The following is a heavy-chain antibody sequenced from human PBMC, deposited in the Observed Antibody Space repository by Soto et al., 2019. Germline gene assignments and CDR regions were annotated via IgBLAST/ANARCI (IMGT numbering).Heavy chain of an antibody. Sequence: ASVKVSCKASGYTFTSYAMHWVRQAPGQRLEWMGWINAGNGNTKYSQKFQGRVIITRDTFASTVYMQLSNLRSEDTAVYYCARAWYQLVSTWFDPWGQGTQVTVSS. J-gene: IGHJ5*02. CDR3: ARAWYQLVSTWFDP. CDR2: INAGNGNT. D-gene: IGHD2-2*01. V-gene: IGHV1-3*01. CDR1: GYTFTSYA.